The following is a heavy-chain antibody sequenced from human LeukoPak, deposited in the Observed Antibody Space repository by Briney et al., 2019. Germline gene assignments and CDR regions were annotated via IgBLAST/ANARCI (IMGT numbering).Heavy chain of an antibody. D-gene: IGHD3-22*01. Sequence: GGSLRLSCAASGFTFSSYAMHWVRQAPGKGLEWVAVISYDGSNKYYADSVKGRFTISRDNSKNTLYLQMNSLRAEDTAVYYCARVALDDSSGYYGYYFDYWGQGALVTVSS. CDR2: ISYDGSNK. CDR3: ARVALDDSSGYYGYYFDY. J-gene: IGHJ4*02. V-gene: IGHV3-30-3*01. CDR1: GFTFSSYA.